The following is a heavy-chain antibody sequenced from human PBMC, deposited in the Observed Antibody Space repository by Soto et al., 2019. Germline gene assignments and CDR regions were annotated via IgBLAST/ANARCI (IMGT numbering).Heavy chain of an antibody. CDR2: ISSRSSNI. Sequence: GGSLRLSCAASGFTFNIYSMNWVRQAPGKGLEWVSSISSRSSNIDNADSVKGRFTISRDNANNSLYLQMNNLSADDTAVYYCARDTKMLAPLIYMDHWGRGTLVTVSS. CDR3: ARDTKMLAPLIYMDH. V-gene: IGHV3-21*01. CDR1: GFTFNIYS. J-gene: IGHJ4*02. D-gene: IGHD3-22*01.